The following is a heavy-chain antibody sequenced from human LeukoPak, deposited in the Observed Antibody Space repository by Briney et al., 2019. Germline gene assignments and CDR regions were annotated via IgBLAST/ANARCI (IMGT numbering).Heavy chain of an antibody. J-gene: IGHJ4*02. CDR1: GFAFSNYW. V-gene: IGHV3-74*01. Sequence: GGSLRLSCAASGFAFSNYWMHWVRQAPGKGLVWVSHISSDGGSTIYADSVKGRFTISRDNAKNTLYLQMDSLTAEDTAVYFCARGGSSSVYYWGQGTLVTVSS. CDR2: ISSDGGST. D-gene: IGHD6-6*01. CDR3: ARGGSSSVYY.